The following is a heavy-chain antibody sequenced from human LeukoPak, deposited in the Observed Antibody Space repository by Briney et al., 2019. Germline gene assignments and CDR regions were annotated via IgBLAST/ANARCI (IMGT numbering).Heavy chain of an antibody. CDR3: ASTRGPEYSSSDFDY. J-gene: IGHJ4*02. Sequence: SVKVSCKASGGTFSSYTTSWVRQAPGQGLEWMGRIIPILGIANYAQKFQGRVTITADKSTSTAYMELSSLRSEDTAVYYCASTRGPEYSSSDFDYWGQGTLVTVSS. V-gene: IGHV1-69*02. D-gene: IGHD6-6*01. CDR2: IIPILGIA. CDR1: GGTFSSYT.